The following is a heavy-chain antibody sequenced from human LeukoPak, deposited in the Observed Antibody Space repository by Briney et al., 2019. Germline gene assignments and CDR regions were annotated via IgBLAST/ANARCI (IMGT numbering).Heavy chain of an antibody. J-gene: IGHJ4*02. CDR3: ASRQSYGGYDY. CDR1: AFAFSTYE. Sequence: GGSLSLYGAAYAFAFSTYEMNWVSQAPGKGLEWVSYISTSGSTIHYADSVKGRFTFSRDNAKKSVYLQMNSLRAEDTAVYYCASRQSYGGYDYWGQGTLVTVSS. D-gene: IGHD5-12*01. V-gene: IGHV3-48*03. CDR2: ISTSGSTI.